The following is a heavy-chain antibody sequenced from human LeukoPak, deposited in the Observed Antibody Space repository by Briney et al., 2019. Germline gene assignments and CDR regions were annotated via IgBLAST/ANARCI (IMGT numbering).Heavy chain of an antibody. J-gene: IGHJ4*02. V-gene: IGHV3-64*01. D-gene: IGHD3-22*01. CDR3: ASSYYYDSSGYSY. CDR1: GFTFSTYW. Sequence: PGGSLRLSCAASGFTFSTYWMSWVRQAPGKGLEYVSAISSNGGSTYYANSVKGRFTISRDNSKNTLYLQMGSLRAEDMAVYYCASSYYYDSSGYSYWGQGTLVTVSS. CDR2: ISSNGGST.